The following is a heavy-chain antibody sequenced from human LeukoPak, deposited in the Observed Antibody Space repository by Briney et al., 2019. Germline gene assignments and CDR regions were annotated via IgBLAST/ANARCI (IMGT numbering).Heavy chain of an antibody. CDR2: IYHSGST. J-gene: IGHJ4*02. D-gene: IGHD6-13*01. Sequence: SETLSLTCTVSGYSISSGYYWGWIRQPPGKGLEWIGSIYHSGSTYYNPSLKGRVTISVDTSKNQFSLKLSSVTAADTAVYYCASITLGIAAAGNFDYWGQGTLVTVSS. CDR1: GYSISSGYY. CDR3: ASITLGIAAAGNFDY. V-gene: IGHV4-38-2*02.